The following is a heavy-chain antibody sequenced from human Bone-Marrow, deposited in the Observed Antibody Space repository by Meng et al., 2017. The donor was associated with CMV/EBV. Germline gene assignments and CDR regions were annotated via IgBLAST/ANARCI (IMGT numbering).Heavy chain of an antibody. V-gene: IGHV4-30-4*02. CDR2: IYYSGST. CDR1: GGSIRRGYYY. CDR3: AGTPIAAAGLFDY. J-gene: IGHJ4*02. D-gene: IGHD6-13*01. Sequence: HVQVLGRVPCFVNRRATLSLPCTVSGGSIRRGYYYWRWIRQPPGKGLEWIGYIYYSGSTYYNPSLKSRVTISVDTSKNQFSLKLSSVTAADTAVYYCAGTPIAAAGLFDYWGQGTLVTVSS.